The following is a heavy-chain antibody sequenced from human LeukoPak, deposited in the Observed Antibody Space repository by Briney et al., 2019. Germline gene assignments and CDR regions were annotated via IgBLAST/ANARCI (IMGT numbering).Heavy chain of an antibody. D-gene: IGHD3-10*01. V-gene: IGHV3-23*01. Sequence: GGSLRLSCVVSGFTFARFGLSWVRQAPGKGLEWVSTIRGSGGSTYYADSVKGRFTISRDNSKNTLYLQMNSLRAEDTAVYYCAKDLWWFGEYDAFDIWGQGTMVTVSS. CDR2: IRGSGGST. CDR3: AKDLWWFGEYDAFDI. J-gene: IGHJ3*02. CDR1: GFTFARFG.